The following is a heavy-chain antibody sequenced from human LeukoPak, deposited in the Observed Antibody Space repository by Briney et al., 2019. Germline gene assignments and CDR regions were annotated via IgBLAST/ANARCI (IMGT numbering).Heavy chain of an antibody. V-gene: IGHV4-39*01. D-gene: IGHD4-11*01. CDR3: ARLRGYDYSNYVDY. CDR1: GGSISSSSYY. J-gene: IGHJ4*02. CDR2: IYYSGST. Sequence: SETLSLTCTVSGGSISSSSYYWGWIRQPPGKGLEWIGSIYYSGSTYYNPSLKSRVTISVDTSKNQFSLKLSSVTAADTAVYYCARLRGYDYSNYVDYWGQGTLVTVSS.